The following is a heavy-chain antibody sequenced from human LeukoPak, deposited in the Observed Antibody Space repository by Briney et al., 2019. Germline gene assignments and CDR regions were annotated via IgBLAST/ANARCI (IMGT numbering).Heavy chain of an antibody. D-gene: IGHD3-10*01. CDR2: ISAYNGNT. CDR1: GYTFTSYG. J-gene: IGHJ4*02. Sequence: ASVKVSCKASGYTFTSYGISWVRQAPGQGLEWMGWISAYNGNTNYAQKLQGRVTMTTETSTSTACMELRSLRSDDTAVYYCARVLSYSSGSYAMNYWGQGTLVTVSS. V-gene: IGHV1-18*01. CDR3: ARVLSYSSGSYAMNY.